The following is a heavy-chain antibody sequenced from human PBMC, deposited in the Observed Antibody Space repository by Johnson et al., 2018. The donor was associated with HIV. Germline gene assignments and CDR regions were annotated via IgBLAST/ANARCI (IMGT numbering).Heavy chain of an antibody. CDR1: GFTFGDYA. CDR2: IRSKAYGGTT. J-gene: IGHJ3*02. CDR3: TRDPRPIYSFGSGLAGDAFDI. D-gene: IGHD3-3*01. V-gene: IGHV3-49*04. Sequence: VQLVESGGGLVQPGRSLRLSCTASGFTFGDYALSWVRQAPGKGLEWVGFIRSKAYGGTTEYGASVKGRFTISRDDSKSIAYLQMNSLKTEDTAVYYGTRDPRPIYSFGSGLAGDAFDIWGQGTMVTVSS.